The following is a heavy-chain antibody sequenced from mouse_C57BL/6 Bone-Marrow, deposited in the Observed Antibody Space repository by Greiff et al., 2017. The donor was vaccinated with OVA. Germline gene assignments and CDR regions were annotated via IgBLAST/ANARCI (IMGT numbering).Heavy chain of an antibody. V-gene: IGHV1-50*01. CDR1: GYTFTSYW. J-gene: IGHJ3*01. CDR2: IDPSDSYT. Sequence: VQLQQPGAELVKPGASVKLSCKASGYTFTSYWMQWVKQRPGQGLEWIGEIDPSDSYTNYNQKFKGKATLTVDTSSSTAYMQLSSLTSEDSAVYYCARGGIPLAYWGQGTLVTVSA. CDR3: ARGGIPLAY.